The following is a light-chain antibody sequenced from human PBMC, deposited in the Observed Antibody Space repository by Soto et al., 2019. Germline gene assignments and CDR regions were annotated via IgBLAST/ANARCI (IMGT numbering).Light chain of an antibody. CDR2: DVS. CDR1: GSDVGGYNY. Sequence: QAVVTQPASVSGSPGQSITISCTGTGSDVGGYNYVSWYQQHPGKAPKVMIYDVSNRPSGVSNRFSGSKSGNTASLTISGLQAEDEDDYYCSSYTSASTPLVFGGGTKLTVL. J-gene: IGLJ2*01. CDR3: SSYTSASTPLV. V-gene: IGLV2-14*01.